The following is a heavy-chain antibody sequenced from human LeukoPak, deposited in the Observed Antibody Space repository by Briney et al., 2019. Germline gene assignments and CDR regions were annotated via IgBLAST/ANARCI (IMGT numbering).Heavy chain of an antibody. CDR3: ARESRGIAVAWT. CDR1: GFTFSSYS. V-gene: IGHV3-48*02. J-gene: IGHJ5*02. Sequence: GGSLRLSCAASGFTFSSYSMNWVRQAPGKGLEWVSHISSGSGSISYADSVKGRFTISRDNAKNSLYLQMNSLRDEDTAVYYCARESRGIAVAWTWGQGTLVTVSS. CDR2: ISSGSGSI. D-gene: IGHD6-19*01.